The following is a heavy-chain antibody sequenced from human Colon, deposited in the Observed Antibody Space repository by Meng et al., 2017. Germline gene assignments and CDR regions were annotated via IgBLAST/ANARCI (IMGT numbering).Heavy chain of an antibody. CDR1: GGSTTSSH. D-gene: IGHD3-22*01. CDR2: IYSGGTT. CDR3: ARYYDSRDTNWLDP. V-gene: IGHV4-59*10. Sequence: SETRSPTGAVPGGSTTSSHWTGIRQAAGNELEWIGRIYSGGTTHYNPSLKSRATISLDTAKNQLSLKLSSVTAADTAMYYCARYYDSRDTNWLDPWGQGTLVTVSS. J-gene: IGHJ5*02.